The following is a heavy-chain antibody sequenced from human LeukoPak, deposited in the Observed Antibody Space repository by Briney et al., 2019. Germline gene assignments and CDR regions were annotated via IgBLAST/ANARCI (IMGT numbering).Heavy chain of an antibody. Sequence: PGGSLTLSCAASGFTFSSYGMHWVRQAPGKGLEWVAVISYDGSNKYYADSVKGRFTVSRDNSKNTLYLQMNSLRAEDAAVYYCAKAVVPADNWFDPWGQGTLVTVSS. J-gene: IGHJ5*02. CDR3: AKAVVPADNWFDP. CDR1: GFTFSSYG. V-gene: IGHV3-30*18. CDR2: ISYDGSNK. D-gene: IGHD2-2*01.